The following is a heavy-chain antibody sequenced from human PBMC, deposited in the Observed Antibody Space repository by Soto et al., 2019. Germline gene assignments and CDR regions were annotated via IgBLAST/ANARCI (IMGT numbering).Heavy chain of an antibody. V-gene: IGHV1-8*01. D-gene: IGHD3-22*01. J-gene: IGHJ6*02. CDR3: ARVDLTYYYDSSGPAGRYYYYGMDV. CDR1: GYTFTSYD. Sequence: ASVKVSCKASGYTFTSYDINWVRQATGQGLEWMGWMNPNSGNTGYAQKFQGRVTMTRNTSISTAYMELSSLRSEDTAVYHCARVDLTYYYDSSGPAGRYYYYGMDVWGQGTTVTVSS. CDR2: MNPNSGNT.